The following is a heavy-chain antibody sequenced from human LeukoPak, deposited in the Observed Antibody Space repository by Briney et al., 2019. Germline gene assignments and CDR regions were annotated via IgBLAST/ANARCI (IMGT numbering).Heavy chain of an antibody. CDR3: ARMLSRVTHYYGMDV. CDR1: GGSISSYY. CDR2: IYSSGIT. D-gene: IGHD2-21*02. J-gene: IGHJ6*02. Sequence: SSETLSLTCTVSGGSISSYYWSWIRQPAGKGLEWIGRIYSSGITNYNPSLESRVTMSVDTSKNQFSLKLSSVTAADTAVYFCARMLSRVTHYYGMDVWGQGTTVTVSS. V-gene: IGHV4-4*07.